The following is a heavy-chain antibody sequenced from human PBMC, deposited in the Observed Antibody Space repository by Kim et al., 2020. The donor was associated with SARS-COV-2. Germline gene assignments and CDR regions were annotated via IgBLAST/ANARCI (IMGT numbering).Heavy chain of an antibody. Sequence: SGKGRFTISRDNAKKSLFLQMNSLRAEDTAVYYCARVGGYSSSWTTDLDYWGQGTLVTVSS. D-gene: IGHD6-13*01. CDR3: ARVGGYSSSWTTDLDY. V-gene: IGHV3-11*01. J-gene: IGHJ4*02.